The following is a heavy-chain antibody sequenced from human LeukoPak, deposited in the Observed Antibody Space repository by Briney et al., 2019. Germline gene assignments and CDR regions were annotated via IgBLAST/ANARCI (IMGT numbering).Heavy chain of an antibody. V-gene: IGHV3-21*01. CDR1: GFTFSSYS. CDR3: ARDRRGIAVAGTGRDDAFDI. Sequence: GGSLRLSCAASGFTFSSYSMNWVRQAPGKGLEWVSSISSTSSYIYYADSVKGRFTISRDNAKNSLYLQMNSLRAEDTAVYYCARDRRGIAVAGTGRDDAFDIWGQGTMVTVSS. J-gene: IGHJ3*02. CDR2: ISSTSSYI. D-gene: IGHD6-19*01.